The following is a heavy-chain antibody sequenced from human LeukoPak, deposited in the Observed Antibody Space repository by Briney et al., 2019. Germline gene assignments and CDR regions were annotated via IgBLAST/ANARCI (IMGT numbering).Heavy chain of an antibody. Sequence: PGGSLRLSCAASGFTFSSYGMHWVRQAPGKGLEWVAGISYHGSDKYYADSVKGRFTISRDNAKKSLYLEMNSLRAEDTALYYCAKDSSAGSNPYFDYWGQGTLVTVSS. D-gene: IGHD6-13*01. CDR1: GFTFSSYG. CDR3: AKDSSAGSNPYFDY. CDR2: ISYHGSDK. J-gene: IGHJ4*02. V-gene: IGHV3-30*18.